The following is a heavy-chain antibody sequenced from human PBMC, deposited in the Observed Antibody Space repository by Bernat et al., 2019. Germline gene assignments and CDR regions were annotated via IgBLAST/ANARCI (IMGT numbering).Heavy chain of an antibody. V-gene: IGHV3-21*05. CDR1: GFTFSSYW. J-gene: IGHJ4*02. CDR2: ISSSSSYI. CDR3: ARGEYSSSSGAEH. D-gene: IGHD6-6*01. Sequence: EVQLVESGGGLVQPGGSLRLSCAASGFTFSSYWMSWVRQAPGKGLEWVSYISSSSSYIYYADSVKGRFTISRDNAKNSLYLQMNSLRAEDTAVYYCARGEYSSSSGAEHWGQGTLVTVSS.